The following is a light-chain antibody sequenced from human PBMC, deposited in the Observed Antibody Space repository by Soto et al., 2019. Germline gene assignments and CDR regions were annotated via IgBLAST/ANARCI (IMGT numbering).Light chain of an antibody. Sequence: QSVLTRPASVSGSPGQSITISCTGSGSDIGAYNYVSWYQQHPGKAPKLLIHGVTRRPSGVSSRFSASKSAYTASLTIAGLQAEDEAKYYCSSFTTSYFYVFGPGTKVTVL. CDR1: GSDIGAYNY. J-gene: IGLJ1*01. CDR2: GVT. CDR3: SSFTTSYFYV. V-gene: IGLV2-14*01.